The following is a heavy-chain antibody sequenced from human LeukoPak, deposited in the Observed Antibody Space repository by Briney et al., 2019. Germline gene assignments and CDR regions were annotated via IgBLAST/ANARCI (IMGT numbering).Heavy chain of an antibody. Sequence: GGSLGLSCAASGFTFSDYYMSWIRQAPGKGLEWVSYISSSGSTIYYADSVKGRFTISRDNAKNSLYLQMNSLRAEDTAVYYCAREKGYCSGGSCYSDWFDPWGQGTLVTVSS. CDR1: GFTFSDYY. CDR3: AREKGYCSGGSCYSDWFDP. J-gene: IGHJ5*02. D-gene: IGHD2-15*01. V-gene: IGHV3-11*01. CDR2: ISSSGSTI.